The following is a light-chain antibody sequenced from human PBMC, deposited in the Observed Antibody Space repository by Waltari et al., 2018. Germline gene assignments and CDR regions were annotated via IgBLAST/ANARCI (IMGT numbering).Light chain of an antibody. J-gene: IGLJ1*01. Sequence: QSALPQPASVSGSPGQPITLSCTGTSREVGDHEWAPGYQQHPGKAPKVVIFDVSYRPSGVSNRFSGSKSGNTASLTISGLQAEDEADYYCTSYTSRHSLVFGTGTKVTVL. CDR3: TSYTSRHSLV. V-gene: IGLV2-14*03. CDR2: DVS. CDR1: SREVGDHEW.